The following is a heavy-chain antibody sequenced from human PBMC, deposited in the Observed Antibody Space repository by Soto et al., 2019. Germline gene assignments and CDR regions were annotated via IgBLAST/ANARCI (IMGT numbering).Heavy chain of an antibody. CDR1: GDSVSSNSAA. D-gene: IGHD6-19*01. J-gene: IGHJ4*02. V-gene: IGHV6-1*01. CDR2: TYYRSKWYN. Sequence: SQTLSLTCAISGDSVSSNSAAWNWISQSPSRGLEWLGRTYYRSKWYNDYAVSVKSRITINPDTSKNQFSLQLNSVTPEDTAVYYCAREEAVAGVGYFDYWGQGTLVTVSS. CDR3: AREEAVAGVGYFDY.